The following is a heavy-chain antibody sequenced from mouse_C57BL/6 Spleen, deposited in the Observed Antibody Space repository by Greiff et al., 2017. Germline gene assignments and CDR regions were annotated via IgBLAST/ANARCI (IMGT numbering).Heavy chain of an antibody. Sequence: EVMLVESVAELVRPGASVKLSCTASGFNIKNTYMHWVKQRPEQGLEWIGRIDPANGNTKYAPKFQGKATITAATSSNTAYLQLRSLTSEDTAIYYWASGGYGSSDLYFDVWGTGTTVTVSS. CDR3: ASGGYGSSDLYFDV. CDR1: GFNIKNTY. CDR2: IDPANGNT. D-gene: IGHD1-1*01. V-gene: IGHV14-3*01. J-gene: IGHJ1*03.